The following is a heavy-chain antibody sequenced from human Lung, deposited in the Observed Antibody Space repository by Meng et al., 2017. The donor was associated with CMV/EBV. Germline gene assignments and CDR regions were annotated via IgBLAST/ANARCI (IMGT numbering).Heavy chain of an antibody. CDR1: GFTFNTYG. CDR3: ARVLAEREDYYYGMDV. CDR2: ISSDGSKK. Sequence: GESLKISCAASGFTFNTYGVHWVRQAPGKGLEWVAVISSDGSKKYYADSVKGRFTISRDNSKNTLYLQMNSLRPEDTAVYFCARVLAEREDYYYGMDVWGQGTXVTVSS. D-gene: IGHD1-26*01. V-gene: IGHV3-30*04. J-gene: IGHJ6*02.